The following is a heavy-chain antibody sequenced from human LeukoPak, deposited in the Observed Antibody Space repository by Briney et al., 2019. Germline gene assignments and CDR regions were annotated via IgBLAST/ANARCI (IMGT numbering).Heavy chain of an antibody. D-gene: IGHD3-22*01. J-gene: IGHJ4*02. Sequence: ASVKVSCKASGYTFTGYYMHWVRQAPGQGLEWMGWINPNSGDTNYAQKFQGRVTMTRDTSISTAYMELSRLRSDDTAVYYCASNTGSDGSGYAYWGQGTLVTVSS. V-gene: IGHV1-2*02. CDR3: ASNTGSDGSGYAY. CDR1: GYTFTGYY. CDR2: INPNSGDT.